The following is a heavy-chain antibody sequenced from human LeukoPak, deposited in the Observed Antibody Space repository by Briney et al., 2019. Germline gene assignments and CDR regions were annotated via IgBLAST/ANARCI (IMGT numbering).Heavy chain of an antibody. J-gene: IGHJ4*02. Sequence: PGRSLRLSCAASGFTFSSYAMHWVRQAPGKGLEWVAVISYDGSNKYYADSVKGRFTISRDNSKNTLYLQMNSLRAEDTAVYYCASTYGSGSYFLFDYWGQGTLVTVSP. V-gene: IGHV3-30-3*01. CDR1: GFTFSSYA. CDR3: ASTYGSGSYFLFDY. D-gene: IGHD3-10*01. CDR2: ISYDGSNK.